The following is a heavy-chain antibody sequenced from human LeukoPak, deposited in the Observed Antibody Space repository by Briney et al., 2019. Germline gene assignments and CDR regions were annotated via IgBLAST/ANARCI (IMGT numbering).Heavy chain of an antibody. J-gene: IGHJ5*02. CDR3: ARELNGAFDP. V-gene: IGHV3-11*04. CDR1: GFTFSDYY. CDR2: MSTSDSPI. D-gene: IGHD1-1*01. Sequence: GGSLRLSCAASGFTFSDYYMSWIRQAPGKGLEWVSYMSTSDSPIYYTDSVKGRFTISRDNAKNSLYLQMNSLRASDTAVYYCARELNGAFDPWGQGTLVTVSS.